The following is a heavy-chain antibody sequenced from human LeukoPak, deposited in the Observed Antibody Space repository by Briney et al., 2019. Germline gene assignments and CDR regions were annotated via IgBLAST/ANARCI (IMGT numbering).Heavy chain of an antibody. V-gene: IGHV3-21*04. D-gene: IGHD1-26*01. Sequence: GGSLRLSCAASGFTFSSYSMNWVRQAPGKGLEWVSSISSSSSYIYYADSVKGRFTISRDNAKNSLYLQMNSLRAEDTAVYYCAKYSGSIGAFDIWGQGTMVTVSS. CDR2: ISSSSSYI. J-gene: IGHJ3*02. CDR3: AKYSGSIGAFDI. CDR1: GFTFSSYS.